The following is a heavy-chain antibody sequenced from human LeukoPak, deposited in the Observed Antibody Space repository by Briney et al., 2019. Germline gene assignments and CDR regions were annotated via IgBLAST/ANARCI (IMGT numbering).Heavy chain of an antibody. Sequence: PGGSLRLSCAASGFTFSSYAMSWVRQAPGKGLEWVSAISSSGGSTSYADSVKGRFTISRDNSNDTLYLQMNSLGAEDTAVYYCAKDDVEMATIFGGQGTPVTVSS. D-gene: IGHD5-24*01. J-gene: IGHJ4*02. V-gene: IGHV3-23*01. CDR2: ISSSGGST. CDR1: GFTFSSYA. CDR3: AKDDVEMATIF.